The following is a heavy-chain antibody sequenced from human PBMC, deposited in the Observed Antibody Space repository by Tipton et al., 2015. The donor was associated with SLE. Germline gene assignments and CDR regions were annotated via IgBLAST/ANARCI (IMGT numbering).Heavy chain of an antibody. CDR2: ISTTWGT. V-gene: IGHV4-59*11. CDR3: ARRIGMATGVSPGNWLDP. CDR1: GDSFTSHY. Sequence: TLSLTCTVSGDSFTSHYYNWIRQPPGRGLEWIGHISTTWGTIYNPSLASRISISMDRSKNQISLRLNSVAAADTAIYYCARRIGMATGVSPGNWLDPWGRGTLVIVSS. D-gene: IGHD5-24*01. J-gene: IGHJ5*02.